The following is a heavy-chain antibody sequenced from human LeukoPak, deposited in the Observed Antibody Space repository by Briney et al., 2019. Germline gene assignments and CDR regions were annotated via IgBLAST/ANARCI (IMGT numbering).Heavy chain of an antibody. V-gene: IGHV3-23*01. CDR3: AKAWAAAGTFAS. Sequence: GGSLRLSCAASGFTFSRYAMSWVRQAPGKGLEWVSTIIESGGDTYYADSVKGRFTISRDTSKNTLYLQMKSLRAEDTAVYDCAKAWAAAGTFASWGQGTLVTVSS. CDR1: GFTFSRYA. CDR2: IIESGGDT. D-gene: IGHD6-13*01. J-gene: IGHJ4*02.